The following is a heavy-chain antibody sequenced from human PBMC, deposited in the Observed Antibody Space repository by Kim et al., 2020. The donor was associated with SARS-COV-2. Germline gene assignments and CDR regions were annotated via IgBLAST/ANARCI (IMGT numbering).Heavy chain of an antibody. Sequence: SVKVSCKASGGTFSSYAISWVRQAPGQGLEWMGGIIPIFGTANYAQKFQGRVTITADESTSIAYMELSSLRSEDTAVYYCARDGDGYNSGIFWFDYWGQGTLVTVSS. CDR1: GGTFSSYA. CDR3: ARDGDGYNSGIFWFDY. CDR2: IIPIFGTA. D-gene: IGHD2-21*01. J-gene: IGHJ4*02. V-gene: IGHV1-69*13.